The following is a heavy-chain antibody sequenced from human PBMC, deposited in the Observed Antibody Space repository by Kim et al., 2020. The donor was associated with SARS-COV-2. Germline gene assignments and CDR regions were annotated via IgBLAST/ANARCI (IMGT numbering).Heavy chain of an antibody. J-gene: IGHJ5*02. Sequence: GESLKISCKGSGYSFTSYWISWVRQMPGKGLEWMGRIDPSDSYTNYSPSFQGHVTISADKSISTAYLQWSSLKASDTAMYYCARLLDDSSGYYINWFDPWGQGTLVTVSS. CDR3: ARLLDDSSGYYINWFDP. CDR2: IDPSDSYT. CDR1: GYSFTSYW. D-gene: IGHD3-22*01. V-gene: IGHV5-10-1*01.